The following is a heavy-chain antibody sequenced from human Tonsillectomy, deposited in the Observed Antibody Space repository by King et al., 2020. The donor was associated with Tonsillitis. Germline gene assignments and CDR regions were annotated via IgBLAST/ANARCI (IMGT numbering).Heavy chain of an antibody. CDR3: ARVKGYSGYIAPLDY. Sequence: QLQESGPGLVKPSETLSLTCTVSGYSISSGYYWGWIRQPPGKGLEWIGHIYHSGSTYYNPSLKSRVTISVDTFKNQFSLKLSSVTAADTAVYYCARVKGYSGYIAPLDYWGQGTLVTVSS. CDR2: IYHSGST. J-gene: IGHJ4*02. D-gene: IGHD5-12*01. V-gene: IGHV4-38-2*02. CDR1: GYSISSGYY.